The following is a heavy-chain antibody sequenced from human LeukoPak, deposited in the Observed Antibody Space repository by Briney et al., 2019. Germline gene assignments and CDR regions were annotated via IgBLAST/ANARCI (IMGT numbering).Heavy chain of an antibody. CDR2: IYYSGST. J-gene: IGHJ4*02. V-gene: IGHV4-59*01. D-gene: IGHD1-7*01. CDR1: GGSISSYY. CDR3: ARELNWNYDY. Sequence: SETLSLTCTVSGGSISSYYWSWIRQPPGKGLEWIGYIYYSGSTNYNPPLKSRVTISVDTSKNQFSLKLSSVTAADTAVYYCARELNWNYDYWGQGTLVTVSS.